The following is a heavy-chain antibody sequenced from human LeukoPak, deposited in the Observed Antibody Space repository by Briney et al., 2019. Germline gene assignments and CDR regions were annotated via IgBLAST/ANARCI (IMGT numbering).Heavy chain of an antibody. CDR1: GYTFTGYY. Sequence: ASVKVSCKASGYTFTGYYMHWVRQAPGQGLEWMGWINPNSGGTKYAQKFQGRVTMTRDTFISTAYMELSRLRSDDTAVYYCARGGADYHDSSGYYSFGYWGQGTLVTVSS. J-gene: IGHJ4*02. CDR2: INPNSGGT. D-gene: IGHD3-22*01. CDR3: ARGGADYHDSSGYYSFGY. V-gene: IGHV1-2*02.